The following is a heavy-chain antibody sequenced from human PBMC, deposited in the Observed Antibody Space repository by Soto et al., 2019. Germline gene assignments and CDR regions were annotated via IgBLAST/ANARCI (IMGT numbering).Heavy chain of an antibody. D-gene: IGHD2-2*01. J-gene: IGHJ5*02. V-gene: IGHV4-30-2*01. CDR3: ASAQRYCSSTSCYTNWFDP. Sequence: SETLSLTCAVSGGSISSGGYSWSWIRQPPGKGLEWIGEINHSGSTNYNPSLKSRVTISVDTSKNQFSLKLSSVTAADTAVYYCASAQRYCSSTSCYTNWFDPWGQGTLVTVSS. CDR2: INHSGST. CDR1: GGSISSGGYS.